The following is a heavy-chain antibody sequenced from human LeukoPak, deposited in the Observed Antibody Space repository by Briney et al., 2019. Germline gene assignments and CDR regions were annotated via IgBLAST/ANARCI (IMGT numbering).Heavy chain of an antibody. CDR3: ARGSADGFDI. Sequence: ASVKVSCKASGYTFTSYDINWVRQATGQGLEWMGWMNPYSGNTGYAQKFQGRVTMTTDTSTSTSYMELRSLTSNDTAVYFCARGSADGFDIWGQGTMVIVSS. CDR2: MNPYSGNT. V-gene: IGHV1-8*01. CDR1: GYTFTSYD. J-gene: IGHJ3*02.